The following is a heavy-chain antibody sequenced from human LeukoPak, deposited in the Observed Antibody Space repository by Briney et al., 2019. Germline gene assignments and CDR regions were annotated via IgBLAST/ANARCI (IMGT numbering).Heavy chain of an antibody. CDR2: MGSSSSSI. Sequence: SGGSLRLSCAASGFAFSIYSMNWVRQAPGKGLEWVSSMGSSSSSIYYADSVKGRFTTSRDNAKNSLYLLMNSLRAEDTALYYCAREGGGRYSDAFDIWGQGTMVTVSS. V-gene: IGHV3-21*01. CDR3: AREGGGRYSDAFDI. J-gene: IGHJ3*02. D-gene: IGHD3-10*01. CDR1: GFAFSIYS.